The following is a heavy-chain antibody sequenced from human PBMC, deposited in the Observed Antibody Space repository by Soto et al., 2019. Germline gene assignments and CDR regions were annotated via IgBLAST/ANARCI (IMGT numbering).Heavy chain of an antibody. CDR2: ISGSGGST. CDR3: AKDGAIFGVVIIAHLHY. CDR1: GFTFSSYA. D-gene: IGHD3-3*01. V-gene: IGHV3-23*01. J-gene: IGHJ4*02. Sequence: PGGSLRLSCAASGFTFSSYAMSWVRQAPGKGLEWVSAISGSGGSTYYADSVKGRFTISRDNSKNTLYLQMNSLRAEDTAVYYCAKDGAIFGVVIIAHLHYWGQGTLVTVSS.